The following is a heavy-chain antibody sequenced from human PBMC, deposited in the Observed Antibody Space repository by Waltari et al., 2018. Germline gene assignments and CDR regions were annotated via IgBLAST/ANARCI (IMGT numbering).Heavy chain of an antibody. J-gene: IGHJ4*02. CDR1: GYTFTSYA. V-gene: IGHV1-3*01. CDR2: INAGNGNT. CDR3: ARDRKGSSGGGFFDY. Sequence: QVQLVQSGAEVKKPGASVKVSCKASGYTFTSYAMHWVRQAPGQRLEWMGWINAGNGNTKYSQKFQGRVTITRDTSASTAYMELSSLRSEDTAVYYCARDRKGSSGGGFFDYWGQGTLVTVSS. D-gene: IGHD6-13*01.